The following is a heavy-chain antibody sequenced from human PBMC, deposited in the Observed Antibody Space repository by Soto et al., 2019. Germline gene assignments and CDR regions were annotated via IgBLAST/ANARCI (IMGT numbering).Heavy chain of an antibody. CDR2: IYPGDSDT. D-gene: IGHD4-17*01. V-gene: IGHV5-51*01. J-gene: IGHJ4*02. CDR3: ARHRARTVTYFDK. Sequence: EVQLVQSGAEVKKPGESLKISCKGSGYSFTSYWIGWVRQMPGKGLEWMGIIYPGDSDTRYSPSFQGQVTISADKSISTAYLQGSIRKASDTAMDYCARHRARTVTYFDKWGQGTLVTGSS. CDR1: GYSFTSYW.